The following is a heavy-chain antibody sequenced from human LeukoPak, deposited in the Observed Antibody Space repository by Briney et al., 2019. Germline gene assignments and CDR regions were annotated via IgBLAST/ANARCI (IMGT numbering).Heavy chain of an antibody. J-gene: IGHJ6*03. V-gene: IGHV3-20*04. CDR1: GFTFDDYG. CDR3: AKGSRYNSGLLHYMDV. D-gene: IGHD5-12*01. CDR2: INWNGGST. Sequence: GGSLRLSCAASGFTFDDYGMSWVRQAPGKGLESVSGINWNGGSTGYADSVKGRFTISRDNSKNTVHLQLESLRVEDTAVYYCAKGSRYNSGLLHYMDVWGKGTTVTVSS.